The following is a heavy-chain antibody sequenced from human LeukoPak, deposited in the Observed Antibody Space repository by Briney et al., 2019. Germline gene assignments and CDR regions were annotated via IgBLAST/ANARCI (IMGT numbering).Heavy chain of an antibody. V-gene: IGHV3-9*01. D-gene: IGHD3-16*02. Sequence: GGSLRLSCAASGFTFDDYAMHWVRQAPGKGLEWVSGISWNSGSIGYADSVKGRFTISRDNAKNSLYLQMNSLRAEDTAVYYCAARLGELSNWGQGTLVTVSS. J-gene: IGHJ4*02. CDR3: AARLGELSN. CDR1: GFTFDDYA. CDR2: ISWNSGSI.